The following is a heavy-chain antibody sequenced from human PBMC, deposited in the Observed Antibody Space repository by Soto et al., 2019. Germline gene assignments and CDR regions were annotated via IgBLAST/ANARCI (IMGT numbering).Heavy chain of an antibody. Sequence: ASVKVACKTSGYTFTSYGIIWVRQANRQGLEWMGWISAYNGNTNYAQKLQGRVTMTTDTSTSTAYMELRSLRSDDTAVYYCAREADSSGYYHYEYYYYYYGMDVWGQGTTVTVSS. D-gene: IGHD3-22*01. CDR3: AREADSSGYYHYEYYYYYYGMDV. V-gene: IGHV1-18*01. CDR1: GYTFTSYG. CDR2: ISAYNGNT. J-gene: IGHJ6*02.